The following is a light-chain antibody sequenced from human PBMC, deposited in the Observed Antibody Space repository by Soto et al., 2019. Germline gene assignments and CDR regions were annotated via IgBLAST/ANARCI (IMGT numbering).Light chain of an antibody. V-gene: IGKV3-20*01. J-gene: IGKJ4*01. CDR3: QQYGSSPLT. Sequence: ESVLTQSPGTLSLSPGERATLSCRASQIVSSSYLAWYQQKPGQAPRLLINGASSRATGIPDRFSGSGSGTDFTLTISRLEPEDFAVYYCQQYGSSPLTFGGGTKVDIK. CDR2: GAS. CDR1: QIVSSSY.